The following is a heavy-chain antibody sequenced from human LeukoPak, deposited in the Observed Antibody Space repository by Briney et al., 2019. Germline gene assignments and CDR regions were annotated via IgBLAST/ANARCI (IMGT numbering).Heavy chain of an antibody. D-gene: IGHD7-27*01. CDR1: GGSISSSNW. CDR2: IYHSGST. J-gene: IGHJ4*02. V-gene: IGHV4-4*02. Sequence: SETLSLTCAVSGGSISSSNWWSWVRQPPGKGLEWIGEIYHSGSTNYNPSLKSRVTISVDKSKNQFSLKLSSVTAADTAVYYCARLPLWGGGPSSSFDYWGQGTLVTVSS. CDR3: ARLPLWGGGPSSSFDY.